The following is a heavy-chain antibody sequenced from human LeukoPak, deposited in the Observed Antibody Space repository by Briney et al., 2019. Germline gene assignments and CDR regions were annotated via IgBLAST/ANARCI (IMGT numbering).Heavy chain of an antibody. V-gene: IGHV3-23*01. CDR2: ISGSGGST. J-gene: IGHJ4*02. Sequence: GGSLRLSCAASGFTFSSYAMSWVRQAPGKGLEWVSAISGSGGSTYYADSVKGRFTISRDNSKNTLYLQMNSLRAEDTAVYYCARGYSSSSVGFDYWGQGTLVTVSS. D-gene: IGHD6-6*01. CDR1: GFTFSSYA. CDR3: ARGYSSSSVGFDY.